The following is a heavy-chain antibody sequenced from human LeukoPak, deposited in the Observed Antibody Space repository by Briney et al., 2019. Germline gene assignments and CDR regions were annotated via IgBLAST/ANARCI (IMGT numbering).Heavy chain of an antibody. CDR2: ITGGGGST. Sequence: GGSLRLSCAASGFTFSSYAMSWVRQAPGKGLEWVSGITGGGGSTFYADSVKGRFTISRDNSKNTLYLQVNSLRAEDMAVYYCAKALDYWYFDYWGQGTLVTVSS. CDR1: GFTFSSYA. CDR3: AKALDYWYFDY. V-gene: IGHV3-23*01. D-gene: IGHD2/OR15-2a*01. J-gene: IGHJ4*02.